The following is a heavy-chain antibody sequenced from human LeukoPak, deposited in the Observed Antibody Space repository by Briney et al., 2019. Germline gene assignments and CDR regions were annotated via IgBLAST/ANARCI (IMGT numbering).Heavy chain of an antibody. V-gene: IGHV4-59*01. CDR1: GGSISSYY. CDR3: ARAKTYYYDSSGYGPFDY. Sequence: ASETLSLTCTVSGGSISSYYWSWTRQPPGKGLEWIGYIYYSGSTNYNPSLKSRVTISVDTSKNQFSLKLSSVTAADTAVYYCARAKTYYYDSSGYGPFDYWGQGTLVTVSS. CDR2: IYYSGST. D-gene: IGHD3-22*01. J-gene: IGHJ4*02.